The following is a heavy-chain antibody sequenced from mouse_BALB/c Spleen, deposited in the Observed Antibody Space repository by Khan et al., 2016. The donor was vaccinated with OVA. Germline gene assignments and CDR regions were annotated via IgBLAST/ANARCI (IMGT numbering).Heavy chain of an antibody. CDR1: GFTFSSFG. D-gene: IGHD1-1*02. V-gene: IGHV5-17*02. CDR3: AREDYGQWYFDV. Sequence: EVQGVESGGGLVQPGGSRKLSCAASGFTFSSFGMHWVRQAPEKGLERVAYISSGSSSIYYADTVKGRFTISRDNPKNTLFLQMTSLRSEDTAMYYCAREDYGQWYFDVWGAGTTVTVSS. CDR2: ISSGSSSI. J-gene: IGHJ1*01.